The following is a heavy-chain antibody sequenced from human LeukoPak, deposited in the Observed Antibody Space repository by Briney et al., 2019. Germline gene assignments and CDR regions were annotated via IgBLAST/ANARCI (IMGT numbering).Heavy chain of an antibody. J-gene: IGHJ4*02. CDR1: GDSVSSNSAA. V-gene: IGHV6-1*01. CDR2: TYYRSKWYN. D-gene: IGHD2-2*01. CDR3: ARAGCSSTSCQGDFDY. Sequence: SQTLTLTCAISGDSVSSNSAAWNWIRQSPSRGLEWLGRTYYRSKWYNDYAVSVKSRITINPDTSKNQFSLQLNSVTPGDTAVYYCARAGCSSTSCQGDFDYWGQGTLVTVSS.